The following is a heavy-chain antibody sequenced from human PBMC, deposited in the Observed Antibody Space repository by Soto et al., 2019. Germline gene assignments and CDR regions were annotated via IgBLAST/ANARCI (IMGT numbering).Heavy chain of an antibody. V-gene: IGHV4-31*03. CDR2: IYYSGST. D-gene: IGHD1-20*01. CDR1: GGSISSGGYY. Sequence: QVQLQESGPGLVKPSQTLSLTCTVSGGSISSGGYYWSWIRQHPGKGLEWIGYIYYSGSTYYNPSLKSRVTISVDTSKNQFSLKRSSVTAADTAVYYCAREGPPYNWNYFDYWGQGTLVTVSS. CDR3: AREGPPYNWNYFDY. J-gene: IGHJ4*02.